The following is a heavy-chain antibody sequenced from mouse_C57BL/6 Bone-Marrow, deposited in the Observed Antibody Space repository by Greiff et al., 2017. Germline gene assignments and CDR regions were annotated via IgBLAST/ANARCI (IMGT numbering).Heavy chain of an antibody. Sequence: QVQLQQPGAELLKPGASVKMSCKASGYTFTSYWITWVKQRPGQGLGWIGDIYPGSGSTNYNEKFKSKATLTVDTSSSTAYMQLSSLASEDSAVYYWARWGTVVAPSHWYFDVWGTGTTVTVSS. D-gene: IGHD1-1*01. V-gene: IGHV1-55*01. J-gene: IGHJ1*03. CDR2: IYPGSGST. CDR1: GYTFTSYW. CDR3: ARWGTVVAPSHWYFDV.